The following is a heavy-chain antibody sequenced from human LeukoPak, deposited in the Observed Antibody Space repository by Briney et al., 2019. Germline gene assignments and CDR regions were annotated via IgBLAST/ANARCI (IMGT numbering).Heavy chain of an antibody. CDR3: AKYDLSSSWTRTAFDY. CDR2: VSDSGDST. Sequence: GGSLRLSCAASGFTFSNYPMSWARQAPGKGLERISSVSDSGDSTFYADSVKGRFTISRDNSQNTLYLHMNSLRVEDTAVYYCAKYDLSSSWTRTAFDYWGQGTLVSVSS. D-gene: IGHD3-22*01. V-gene: IGHV3-23*01. J-gene: IGHJ4*02. CDR1: GFTFSNYP.